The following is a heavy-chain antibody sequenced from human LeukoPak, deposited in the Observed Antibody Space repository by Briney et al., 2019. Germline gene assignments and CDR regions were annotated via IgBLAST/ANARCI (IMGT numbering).Heavy chain of an antibody. CDR3: ARDRTTVVTTYYFDY. J-gene: IGHJ4*02. CDR2: INPNSGGT. D-gene: IGHD4-23*01. CDR1: GYTFTGYY. Sequence: RVSVKVSCKASGYTFTGYYMHWVRQAPGQGLEWMGWINPNSGGTNYAQKFQGRVTMTRDTSISTAYMELSRLRSDDTAVYYCARDRTTVVTTYYFDYWGQGTLVTVSS. V-gene: IGHV1-2*02.